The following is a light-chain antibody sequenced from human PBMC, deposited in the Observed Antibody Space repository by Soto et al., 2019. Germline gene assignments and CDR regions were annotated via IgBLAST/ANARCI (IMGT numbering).Light chain of an antibody. CDR3: KQYTTYST. J-gene: IGKJ5*01. V-gene: IGKV1-5*01. Sequence: IQMTQSPSTLSASVGDRVTITCRASQSISRWLAWYQQKPGNAPQALIYDASSLKSGVPSRFSGNGSGTEFTLTISSLQPDDFATYYCKQYTTYSTFGQGTRLEIK. CDR1: QSISRW. CDR2: DAS.